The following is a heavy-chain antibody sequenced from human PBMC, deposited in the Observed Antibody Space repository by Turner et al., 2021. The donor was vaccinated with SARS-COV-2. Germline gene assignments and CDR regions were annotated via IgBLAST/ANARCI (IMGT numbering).Heavy chain of an antibody. D-gene: IGHD4-17*01. CDR1: GFTFSSYW. CDR2: MSDSGGST. Sequence: EVQLVESGGALVQPGGSLRLSCAASGFTFSSYWMNWVRQAPGKGLEWVSGMSDSGGSTYYADSVKGRFTISRDNSKNTLYLQMNSLRAEDTAVYYCAKVASNPGDYFDYWGQGTLVTVSS. CDR3: AKVASNPGDYFDY. J-gene: IGHJ4*02. V-gene: IGHV3-23*04.